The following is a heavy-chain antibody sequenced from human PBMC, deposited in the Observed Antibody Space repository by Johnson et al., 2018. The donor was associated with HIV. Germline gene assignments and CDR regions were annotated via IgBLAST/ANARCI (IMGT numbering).Heavy chain of an antibody. CDR3: AKDDNLGVWYSDAFDV. Sequence: QEQLVESGGGMVQPGGSLRLSCAASGFTFSGHGIHWVRQAPGKGLEWVAFIRYDGSNKYHADSVKGRFTISRDNSKNTLYLQMKSLRPEDTSIYYCAKDDNLGVWYSDAFDVWGQGTVVTVSS. V-gene: IGHV3-30*02. CDR2: IRYDGSNK. D-gene: IGHD6-19*01. J-gene: IGHJ3*01. CDR1: GFTFSGHG.